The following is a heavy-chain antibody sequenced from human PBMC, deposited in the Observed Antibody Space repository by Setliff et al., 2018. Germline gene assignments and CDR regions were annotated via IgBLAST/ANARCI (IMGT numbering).Heavy chain of an antibody. V-gene: IGHV4-39*01. D-gene: IGHD2-15*01. CDR2: IYDSGSS. CDR3: GRGFSRIEGWGNWLDP. CDR1: GGSVSNSGFF. Sequence: SETLSLTCTVSGGSVSNSGFFWGWLRQAPGKGLEWIGNIYDSGSSNYNASLKSRLIITRDTSKNQISLKLTSVTAADTAVHYWGRGFSRIEGWGNWLDPWGQGILVTVSS. J-gene: IGHJ5*02.